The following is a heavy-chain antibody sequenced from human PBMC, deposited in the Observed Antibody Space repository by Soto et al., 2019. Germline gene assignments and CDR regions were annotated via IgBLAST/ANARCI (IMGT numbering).Heavy chain of an antibody. CDR1: GFTFSSYA. CDR2: ISGSGGST. D-gene: IGHD2-2*01. J-gene: IGHJ4*02. V-gene: IGHV3-23*01. Sequence: EVQLLESGGGLVQPRGSLRLSCAASGFTFSSYAMSWVRQAPGKGLEWVSAISGSGGSTYYADSVKGRFTISRDNSKNTLYLEMNSLRAEDTAVYYCAKDQGWSGYCSSTRCQPRGEFDYWGQGTLVTVSS. CDR3: AKDQGWSGYCSSTRCQPRGEFDY.